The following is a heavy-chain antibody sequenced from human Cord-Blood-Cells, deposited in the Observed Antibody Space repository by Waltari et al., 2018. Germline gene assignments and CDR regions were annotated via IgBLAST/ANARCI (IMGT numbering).Heavy chain of an antibody. CDR3: AREPVSSGWFDYFDY. D-gene: IGHD6-19*01. J-gene: IGHJ4*02. CDR1: GGTFSSYA. V-gene: IGHV1-69*01. Sequence: QVQLVQSGAEVTKPGSSVKVSCKASGGTFSSYAISWVRQAPGQGLEWMGGIIPTFGTANHEQKFRGRVTMHADESTSTAYMALSSLRCEDTAVYSCAREPVSSGWFDYFDYWGQGTLVTVSS. CDR2: IIPTFGTA.